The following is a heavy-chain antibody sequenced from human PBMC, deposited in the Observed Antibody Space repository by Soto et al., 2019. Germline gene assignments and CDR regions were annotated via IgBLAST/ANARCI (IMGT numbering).Heavy chain of an antibody. CDR2: TYYRSKWYY. CDR3: ARIHSSSSSDMDV. Sequence: SQTLSLPCVISGDSVASNSAACNFIRQSPSRGLEWLGRTYYRSKWYYGYAVSVKSRITINPDTSKNQFSLQLNSVTPEDTAVYYCARIHSSSSSDMDVWGQGTTVTVSS. J-gene: IGHJ6*02. CDR1: GDSVASNSAA. D-gene: IGHD6-6*01. V-gene: IGHV6-1*01.